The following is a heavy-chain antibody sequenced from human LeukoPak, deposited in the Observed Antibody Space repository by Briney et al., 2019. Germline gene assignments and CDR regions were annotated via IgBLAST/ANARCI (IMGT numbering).Heavy chain of an antibody. CDR3: ARLGIAAAGAGWFDP. V-gene: IGHV4-39*01. CDR2: IYYSGST. J-gene: IGHJ5*02. CDR1: GGSISSSSYY. Sequence: PWETLSLTCTVSGGSISSSSYYWGWIRQPPGKGLEWIGSIYYSGSTYYNPSLKSRVTISVDTSKNQFSLKLSSVTAADTAVYYCARLGIAAAGAGWFDPWGQGTLVTVSS. D-gene: IGHD6-13*01.